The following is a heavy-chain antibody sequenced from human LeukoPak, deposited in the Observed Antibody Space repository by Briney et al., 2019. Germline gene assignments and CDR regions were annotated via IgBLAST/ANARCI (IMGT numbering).Heavy chain of an antibody. CDR2: INRADT. J-gene: IGHJ3*02. CDR3: ARGGLGGAFDI. V-gene: IGHV1-2*02. Sequence: ASVKVSCKPSGDAPTDYFMHWGPQAPGQGREWRGWINRADTVYVQTVQGRVTMTTETSTSTAYMDLSRLGSDDTAVYYCARGGLGGAFDIWGQGTMVTVSS. CDR1: GDAPTDYF.